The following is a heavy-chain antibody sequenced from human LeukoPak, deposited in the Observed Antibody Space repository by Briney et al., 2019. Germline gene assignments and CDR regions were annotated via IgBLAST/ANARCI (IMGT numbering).Heavy chain of an antibody. CDR2: IIPILGTA. J-gene: IGHJ4*02. CDR1: GGTFSSYA. Sequence: SVKVSCKASGGTFSSYAISWVRQAPGQGLEWMGRIIPILGTANYAQKFQGRVTITADKSTSTAYMELSSLRSEDTAVYYCARGPYCSGGSCYGGYYFDYWGQGTLVTVSS. V-gene: IGHV1-69*04. CDR3: ARGPYCSGGSCYGGYYFDY. D-gene: IGHD2-15*01.